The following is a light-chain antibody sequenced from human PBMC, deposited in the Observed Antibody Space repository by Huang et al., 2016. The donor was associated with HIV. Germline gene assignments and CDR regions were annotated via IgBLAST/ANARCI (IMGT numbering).Light chain of an antibody. CDR2: DAS. CDR1: QSVSSY. J-gene: IGKJ2*01. Sequence: EIVLTQSPATLSLSPGERATLSCRASQSVSSYLAWYQQKPGQAPRLLMYDASNRATGIPARFSGSESGTDFTLTISSLEPEDFAVYYCQQRSNWPPYTFGQGTQLEIK. CDR3: QQRSNWPPYT. V-gene: IGKV3-11*01.